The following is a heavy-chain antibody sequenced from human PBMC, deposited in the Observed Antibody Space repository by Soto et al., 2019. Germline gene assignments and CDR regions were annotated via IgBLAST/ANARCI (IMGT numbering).Heavy chain of an antibody. J-gene: IGHJ6*02. CDR2: IYPGDSDT. V-gene: IGHV5-51*01. CDR3: ARPYCSSTSCYDDYYYYGTEV. CDR1: GYSFTSYW. D-gene: IGHD2-2*01. Sequence: GESLKISCKGSGYSFTSYWIGWVRQMPGKGLEWMGIIYPGDSDTRYSPSFQGQVTISADKSISTAYLQWSSLKASDTAMYYCARPYCSSTSCYDDYYYYGTEVWGQGTTVTVSS.